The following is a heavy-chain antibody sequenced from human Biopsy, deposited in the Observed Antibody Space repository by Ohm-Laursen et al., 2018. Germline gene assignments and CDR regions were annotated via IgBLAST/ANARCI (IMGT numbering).Heavy chain of an antibody. CDR3: VRGVDYYDPYHYYALDV. CDR2: INHSGRT. V-gene: IGHV4-34*01. Sequence: PPGTLSLTCTVYGESFNGYYWSWIRQTPGKGLEWIGEINHSGRTNYNPSLKSRVTISVDKSKNQFSLKVRSVTAADTAVYYCVRGVDYYDPYHYYALDVWGQGTTVTVSS. D-gene: IGHD3-22*01. CDR1: GESFNGYY. J-gene: IGHJ6*02.